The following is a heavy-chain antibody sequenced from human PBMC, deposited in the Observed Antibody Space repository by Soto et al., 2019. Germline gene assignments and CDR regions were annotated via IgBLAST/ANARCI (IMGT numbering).Heavy chain of an antibody. CDR1: GGSISSYY. Sequence: SETLSLTCTVSGGSISSYYWSWIRQPAGKGLEWIGRIYTSGSTNYNPSLKSRVTMSVDTSKNQFSLKLSSVTAPDPAVCYCARESAPGPVVPAASWFDPWGQGTLGTVSS. D-gene: IGHD2-2*01. CDR3: ARESAPGPVVPAASWFDP. CDR2: IYTSGST. V-gene: IGHV4-4*07. J-gene: IGHJ5*02.